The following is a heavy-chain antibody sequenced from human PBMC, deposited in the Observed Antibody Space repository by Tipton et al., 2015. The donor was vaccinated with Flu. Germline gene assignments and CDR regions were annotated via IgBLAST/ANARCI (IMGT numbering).Heavy chain of an antibody. CDR2: INHSGST. CDR1: GGSFSGYY. D-gene: IGHD3-22*01. CDR3: ARVRRTMIVVDTRKNWFDP. J-gene: IGHJ5*02. V-gene: IGHV4-34*01. Sequence: TLSLTCAVYGGSFSGYYWSWIRQPPGKGLEWIGEINHSGSTNYNPSLKSRVTISVDTSKNQFSLKLSSVTAADTAVYYCARVRRTMIVVDTRKNWFDPWGQGTLVTVSS.